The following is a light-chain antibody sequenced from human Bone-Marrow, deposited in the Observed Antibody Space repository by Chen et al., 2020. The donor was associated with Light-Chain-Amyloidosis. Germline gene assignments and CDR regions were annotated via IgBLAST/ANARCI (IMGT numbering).Light chain of an antibody. V-gene: IGLV3-25*03. CDR3: QSADSSDLGV. CDR1: ALPKHY. CDR2: KDT. J-gene: IGLJ3*02. Sequence: SYELTQPPSVSVSPGQTARITCSGDALPKHYAYWYQQKPGQAPVLVICKDTERPSGIPERFSGSSSGTTVTLTISGVQAEDGADYYCQSADSSDLGVFGGGTKLTVL.